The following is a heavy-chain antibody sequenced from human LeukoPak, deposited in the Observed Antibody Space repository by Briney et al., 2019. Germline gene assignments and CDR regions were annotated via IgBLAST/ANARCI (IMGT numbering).Heavy chain of an antibody. CDR1: GDSVSTDSAA. Sequence: SQTLSLTFAISGDSVSTDSAAWNWIRQSPSRGLEWLGRTYYRAKWYIGYAVSVQSRITINPDTSKNQFSLQLNSVTPEDTAVYYCARDRLGQLGGRRDAFDIWGQGTMVTVSS. CDR3: ARDRLGQLGGRRDAFDI. CDR2: TYYRAKWYI. J-gene: IGHJ3*02. V-gene: IGHV6-1*01. D-gene: IGHD6-6*01.